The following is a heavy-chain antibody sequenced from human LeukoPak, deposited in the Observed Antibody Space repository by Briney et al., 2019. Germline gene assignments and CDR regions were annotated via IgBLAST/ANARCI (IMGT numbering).Heavy chain of an antibody. CDR1: GYIFTNYD. V-gene: IGHV1-8*01. Sequence: ASVKVSCKASGYIFTNYDINWVRQATGQGLEWMGWVNPDNGDTLYAQKFQGRVTMTRDTATNTAYMELSSLRSEDTAIYFCARVTGWFAPWGQGTQVTVSS. CDR2: VNPDNGDT. J-gene: IGHJ5*02. CDR3: ARVTGWFAP. D-gene: IGHD5-18*01.